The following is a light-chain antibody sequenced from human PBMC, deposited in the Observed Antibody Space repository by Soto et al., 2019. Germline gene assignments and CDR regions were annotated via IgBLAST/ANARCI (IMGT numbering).Light chain of an antibody. CDR3: CSYAGTSLWV. V-gene: IGLV2-11*01. CDR1: SSDVGGYNY. CDR2: DVS. Sequence: QSALTQPRSVSGSPGQSVTISCTGTSSDVGGYNYVSWYQQHPGKAPKLVIYDVSKRPSGVPDRFSGSKSGNTASLTKDEADYYCCSYAGTSLWVFGGGTKLTVL. J-gene: IGLJ3*02.